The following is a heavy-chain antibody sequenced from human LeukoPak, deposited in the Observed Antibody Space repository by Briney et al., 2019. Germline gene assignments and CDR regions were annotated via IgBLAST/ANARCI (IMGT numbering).Heavy chain of an antibody. J-gene: IGHJ4*02. D-gene: IGHD7-27*01. Sequence: GGSLRLSFAASGFTFSSYAMSGVRQAPGKGLEWVSAISGSGGSTYYADSVKGRFTISRDNSKNTLYLQMNSLRAEDAAVYYCAKDPTNWGRDGAFDYWGQGTLVTVSS. CDR1: GFTFSSYA. CDR2: ISGSGGST. V-gene: IGHV3-23*01. CDR3: AKDPTNWGRDGAFDY.